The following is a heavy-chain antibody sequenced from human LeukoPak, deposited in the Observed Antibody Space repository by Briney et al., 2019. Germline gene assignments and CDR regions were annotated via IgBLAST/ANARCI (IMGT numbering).Heavy chain of an antibody. D-gene: IGHD3-10*01. Sequence: GEYLKISCKGSGYSFTSYWIGWVRQMPGKGLEWMGIIYPGDSDTRYSPSFQGQVTISADKSISTAYLQWSSLKASDTAMYYCARQPKSQVLLWFGESYAFDIWGQGTMVTVSS. CDR1: GYSFTSYW. CDR2: IYPGDSDT. CDR3: ARQPKSQVLLWFGESYAFDI. J-gene: IGHJ3*02. V-gene: IGHV5-51*01.